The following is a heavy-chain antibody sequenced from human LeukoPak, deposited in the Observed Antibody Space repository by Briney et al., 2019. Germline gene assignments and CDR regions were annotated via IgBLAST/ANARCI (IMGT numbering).Heavy chain of an antibody. D-gene: IGHD2-8*01. J-gene: IGHJ3*01. V-gene: IGHV3-23*01. CDR2: ISSGGGTT. Sequence: GGSLRLSCSASGFTFNSYPVHWVRQAPGKGLQWVSTISSGGGTTYYGDSVKGRFTISRDNSQNTLYLQMNSLRADDTAIYYCANRGTKWLPPPTDAFDVWGQGTMVTVSS. CDR1: GFTFNSYP. CDR3: ANRGTKWLPPPTDAFDV.